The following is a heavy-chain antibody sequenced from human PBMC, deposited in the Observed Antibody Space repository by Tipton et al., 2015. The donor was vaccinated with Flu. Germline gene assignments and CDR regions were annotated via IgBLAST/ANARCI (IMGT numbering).Heavy chain of an antibody. CDR3: ARVSKNWFDP. J-gene: IGHJ5*02. Sequence: GLVKPSETLSLTCTVSGGSISGFYWSWIRQTPGKGLEWVANIKPDGSEKSYVDSVKGRFTISRDNAKNSLYLQMNSLRDDDTAVYYCARVSKNWFDPWGQGTLVTVSS. V-gene: IGHV3-7*01. CDR1: GGSISGFY. CDR2: IKPDGSEK.